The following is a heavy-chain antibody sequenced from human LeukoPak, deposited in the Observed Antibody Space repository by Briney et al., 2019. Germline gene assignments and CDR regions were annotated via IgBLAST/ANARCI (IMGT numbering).Heavy chain of an antibody. V-gene: IGHV3-74*01. CDR3: AMGPYYYDSSGYYY. CDR1: GSTFTSYW. Sequence: PGGPLRLSCVASGSTFTSYWMHWVRQAPGKGLVWVSRINSDGSSTNYADSVKGRFTISRDNAKNTLYLQMNSLRAEDTAVYYCAMGPYYYDSSGYYYWGQGTLVTVSS. D-gene: IGHD3-22*01. CDR2: INSDGSST. J-gene: IGHJ4*02.